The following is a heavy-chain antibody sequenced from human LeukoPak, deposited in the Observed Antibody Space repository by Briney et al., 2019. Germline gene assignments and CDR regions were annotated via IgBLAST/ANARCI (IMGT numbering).Heavy chain of an antibody. Sequence: GASVKVSCKASGGTFSSYAISWVRQAPGQGLEWMGGIIPIFGTASYAQKFQGRVTITADESTSTAYMELSSLRSEDTAVYYCATSLEADPYCSSTSCYGSYYYYGMDVWGQGTTVTVSS. CDR1: GGTFSSYA. V-gene: IGHV1-69*13. D-gene: IGHD2-2*01. CDR3: ATSLEADPYCSSTSCYGSYYYYGMDV. J-gene: IGHJ6*02. CDR2: IIPIFGTA.